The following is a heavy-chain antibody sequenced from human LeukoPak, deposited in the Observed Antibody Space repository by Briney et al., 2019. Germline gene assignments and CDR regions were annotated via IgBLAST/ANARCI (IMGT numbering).Heavy chain of an antibody. CDR3: ARDHYYDSSGLLKI. V-gene: IGHV1-69*05. CDR1: GGTFSSYA. D-gene: IGHD3-22*01. CDR2: IIPIFGTA. Sequence: SVKVSCKASGGTFSSYAISWVRQAPGQGLEWMGRIIPIFGTANYAQKFQGRVTITTDESTSTAYMELSSLRSEDTAVYYCARDHYYDSSGLLKIWGQGTLVTVS. J-gene: IGHJ4*02.